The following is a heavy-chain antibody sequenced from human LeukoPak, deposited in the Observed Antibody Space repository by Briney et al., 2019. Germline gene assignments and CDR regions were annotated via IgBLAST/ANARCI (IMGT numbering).Heavy chain of an antibody. CDR3: GRDTPHSSSVSYYYYYGMDV. V-gene: IGHV3-53*01. CDR1: GFTFSSYA. CDR2: IYSGGST. Sequence: GGSLRLSCAASGFTFSSYAMSWVRQVPGKGLEWVSVIYSGGSTYYADSVKGRFTISRDNSKNTLYLQMNSLRAEDTAVYYCGRDTPHSSSVSYYYYYGMDVWGQGTTVTVSS. D-gene: IGHD6-6*01. J-gene: IGHJ6*02.